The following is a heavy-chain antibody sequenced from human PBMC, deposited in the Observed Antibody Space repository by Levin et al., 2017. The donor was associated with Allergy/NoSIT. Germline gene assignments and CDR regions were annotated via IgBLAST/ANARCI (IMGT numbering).Heavy chain of an antibody. D-gene: IGHD1-1*01. CDR2: IYSGGST. CDR1: GFTVSSNY. V-gene: IGHV3-53*01. CDR3: ARDSRTQSGGVYWYFDL. J-gene: IGHJ2*01. Sequence: GESLKISCAASGFTVSSNYMSWVRQAPGKGLEWVSVIYSGGSTYYADSVKGRFTISRDNSKNTLYLQMNSLRAEDTAVYYCARDSRTQSGGVYWYFDLWGRGTLVTVSS.